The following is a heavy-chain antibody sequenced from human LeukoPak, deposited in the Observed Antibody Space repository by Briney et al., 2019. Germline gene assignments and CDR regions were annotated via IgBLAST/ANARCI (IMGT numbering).Heavy chain of an antibody. Sequence: GGSLRLSCAASGFTFSSYSMNWVRQAPGKGLEWVSSISSSSSYIYYANSVKGRFIISRDNAKNSLYLQMNSLRAEDTAVYYCARDGFAAYFDYWGQGTLVTVSS. CDR1: GFTFSSYS. CDR2: ISSSSSYI. CDR3: ARDGFAAYFDY. D-gene: IGHD2-2*03. V-gene: IGHV3-21*01. J-gene: IGHJ4*02.